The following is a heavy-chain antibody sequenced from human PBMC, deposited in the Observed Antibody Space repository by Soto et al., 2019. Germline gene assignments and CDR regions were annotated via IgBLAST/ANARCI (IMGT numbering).Heavy chain of an antibody. D-gene: IGHD3-16*01. CDR3: ARGSGGYSYYGVDV. V-gene: IGHV3-30-3*01. Sequence: QVQLVESGGGVVQPGRSLRLSCAASGFTFSGYAMHWVRQAPGKGLEWVALISYDGSNKYYADSVKGRFTISRDSSKNTMYLQMNSLRAEDTAVFYCARGSGGYSYYGVDVWGQGTTFTVSS. J-gene: IGHJ6*02. CDR2: ISYDGSNK. CDR1: GFTFSGYA.